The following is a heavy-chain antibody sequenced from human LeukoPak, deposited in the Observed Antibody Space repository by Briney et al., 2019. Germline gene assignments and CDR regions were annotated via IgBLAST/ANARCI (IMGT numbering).Heavy chain of an antibody. D-gene: IGHD3-22*01. CDR1: GFTFDDYA. J-gene: IGHJ3*02. Sequence: GGSLRLSCAASGFTFDDYAMPWVRQAPGKGLEWVSGISWNSGSIGYADSVKGRFTISRDNAKNSLYLQMNSLRAEDTALYYCVKDSDDSSGYYYSSLSAFDIWGQGTMVTVSS. CDR3: VKDSDDSSGYYYSSLSAFDI. V-gene: IGHV3-9*01. CDR2: ISWNSGSI.